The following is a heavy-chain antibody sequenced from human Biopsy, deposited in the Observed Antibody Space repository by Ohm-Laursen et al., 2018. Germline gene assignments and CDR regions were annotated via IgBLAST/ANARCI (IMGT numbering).Heavy chain of an antibody. CDR1: GYSFTKYY. V-gene: IGHV1-46*01. CDR2: INPTGGTA. J-gene: IGHJ6*02. D-gene: IGHD3/OR15-3a*01. Sequence: ASVKVSCKASGYSFTKYYINWVRQAPGQGLEWVGIINPTGGTASYAEKFQGRVTLTRDTSTGTVYLELNSLISEDTALYYCARDEIGSSVFGPYYYGMDVWGQGTTVTVSS. CDR3: ARDEIGSSVFGPYYYGMDV.